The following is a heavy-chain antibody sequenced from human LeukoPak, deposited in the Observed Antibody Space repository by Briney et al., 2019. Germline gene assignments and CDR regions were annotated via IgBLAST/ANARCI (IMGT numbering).Heavy chain of an antibody. J-gene: IGHJ4*02. CDR1: GGSISSNNW. V-gene: IGHV4-4*02. CDR3: ARVNINNWHSCDY. D-gene: IGHD1-1*01. CDR2: IYHSGSP. Sequence: SETLSLTCAVSGGSISSNNWWGWVRQPPGKGLEWIGEIYHSGSPNYNPSLKSRVTISVDKSRNHFSPNLSSVTAADTAVYYCARVNINNWHSCDYWGQGTLVTVSS.